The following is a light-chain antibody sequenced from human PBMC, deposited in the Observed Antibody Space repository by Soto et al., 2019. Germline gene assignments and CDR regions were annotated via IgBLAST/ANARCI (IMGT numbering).Light chain of an antibody. V-gene: IGLV3-1*01. CDR1: KLGDKY. Sequence: SYELTQPPSVSVSPGQTASITCSGDKLGDKYACWYQQKPGQSPVLVIYQDSKRPSGIPERFSGSNSGNTATLTISGTQAMDEADYYCQAWDNSLAFGGGTKLTVL. CDR3: QAWDNSLA. CDR2: QDS. J-gene: IGLJ2*01.